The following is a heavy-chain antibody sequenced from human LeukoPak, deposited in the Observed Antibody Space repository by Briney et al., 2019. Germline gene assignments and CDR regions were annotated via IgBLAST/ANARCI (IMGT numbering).Heavy chain of an antibody. D-gene: IGHD5-12*01. Sequence: SETLSLTCSISDGSLSSYYWNWIRQSPGKGLEWIGHVHYSGGTHYNPSLQSRVSISIDTSKNHFSLKLRSVTAVDTAVYFCARWGHFETSGYFVVDYWGQGALVTVSS. CDR1: DGSLSSYY. CDR2: VHYSGGT. V-gene: IGHV4-59*01. J-gene: IGHJ4*02. CDR3: ARWGHFETSGYFVVDY.